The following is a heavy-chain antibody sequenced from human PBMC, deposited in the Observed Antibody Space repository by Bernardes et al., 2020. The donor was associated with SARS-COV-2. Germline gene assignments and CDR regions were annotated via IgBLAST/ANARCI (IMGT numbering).Heavy chain of an antibody. D-gene: IGHD6-19*01. J-gene: IGHJ4*02. CDR3: ASGYGDGGVWYGPGDD. CDR2: ISGSSRYT. CDR1: GFRFGDSY. V-gene: IGHV3-11*03. Sequence: GGSLRLSCAASGFRFGDSYMSWIRQAPGKGLEWVSYISGSSRYTNYADSVKGRFIISRDNAKSSVYLQMDGLRVEDTAVYFCASGYGDGGVWYGPGDDWGQGTLVTVSS.